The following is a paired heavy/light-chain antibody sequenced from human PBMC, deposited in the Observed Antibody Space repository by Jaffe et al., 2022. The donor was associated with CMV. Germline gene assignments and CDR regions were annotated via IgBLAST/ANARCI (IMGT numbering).Heavy chain of an antibody. D-gene: IGHD2-8*01. CDR2: ITTGGIYT. V-gene: IGHV3-48*03. J-gene: IGHJ1*01. Sequence: EVHLMESGGGLVHPGGSRRLSCVASGFTFSDYEMHWVRQAPGKGLEWLSNITTGGIYTHYGDSVKGRFTISRDNAKNSLFLQMNSLRVEDTAVYYCVSGGQCSNGVCQTDASFHHWGQGTVVTVSS. CDR1: GFTFSDYE. CDR3: VSGGQCSNGVCQTDASFHH.
Light chain of an antibody. J-gene: IGKJ1*01. V-gene: IGKV1-5*03. Sequence: DIQMTQSPSTLSASLGDRVTITCRASQSIYTSLAWYQQKPGKAPKLLIYKASTLETGVPSRFSGSGSGTEFTLTINSLQPDDFATYYCQQYTTYSWTFGPGTKVDNK. CDR2: KAS. CDR1: QSIYTS. CDR3: QQYTTYSWT.